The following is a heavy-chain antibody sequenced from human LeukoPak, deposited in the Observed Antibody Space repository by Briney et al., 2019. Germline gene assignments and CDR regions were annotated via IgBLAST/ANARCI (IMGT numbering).Heavy chain of an antibody. Sequence: GGSLRLSSAASGFTFSSDWMSWVRQPPGKGLDGVATINHDGSEKYYVDAVNSRFTISRDNAKNSLNLQMNSLRAEDTAVYYCAKTEDDYVWGSYRYTPYFDYWGQGTLVTVSS. V-gene: IGHV3-7*03. D-gene: IGHD3-16*02. CDR3: AKTEDDYVWGSYRYTPYFDY. CDR1: GFTFSSDW. CDR2: INHDGSEK. J-gene: IGHJ4*02.